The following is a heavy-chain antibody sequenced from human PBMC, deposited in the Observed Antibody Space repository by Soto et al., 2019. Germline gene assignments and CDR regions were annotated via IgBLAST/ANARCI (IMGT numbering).Heavy chain of an antibody. D-gene: IGHD3-22*01. CDR3: AGVPDSSGYYYYYYGMDV. CDR1: GGTFSSYA. CDR2: IIPIFGTA. J-gene: IGHJ6*02. Sequence: SVKVSCKASGGTFSSYAISWVRQAPGQGLEWMGGIIPIFGTANYAQKFQGRVTITADESTSTAYMELSSLRSEDTAVYYCAGVPDSSGYYYYYYGMDVWGQGTTVTVSS. V-gene: IGHV1-69*13.